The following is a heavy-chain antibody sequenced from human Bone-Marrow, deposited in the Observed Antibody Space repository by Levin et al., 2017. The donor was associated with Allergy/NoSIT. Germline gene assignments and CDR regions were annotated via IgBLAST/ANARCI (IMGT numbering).Heavy chain of an antibody. Sequence: PGASVKVSCEGSGYVSSYWIAWVRHQPGKGLEWMGVIYPADSDVKYSPSFEGQVTISADKSLTSASLQWNSLQASDSGIYYCARRRAVGGGLDYWGQGTLVTVSS. CDR1: GYVSSYW. V-gene: IGHV5-51*01. CDR3: ARRRAVGGGLDY. CDR2: IYPADSDV. J-gene: IGHJ4*02. D-gene: IGHD6-19*01.